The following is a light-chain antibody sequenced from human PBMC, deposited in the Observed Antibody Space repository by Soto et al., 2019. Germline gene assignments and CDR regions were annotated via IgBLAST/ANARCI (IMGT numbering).Light chain of an antibody. V-gene: IGKV3-20*01. Sequence: EIILTQSPDTLSLSPGERATLSCRASQTVSSNYLAWCQQRPGQAPRLLIYGSSTMAAGIPDRFSGSGSGTDFTLTITRLEPEDSEVYFCQQYTGPPTTFGQGTRLEIK. CDR2: GSS. J-gene: IGKJ5*01. CDR3: QQYTGPPTT. CDR1: QTVSSNY.